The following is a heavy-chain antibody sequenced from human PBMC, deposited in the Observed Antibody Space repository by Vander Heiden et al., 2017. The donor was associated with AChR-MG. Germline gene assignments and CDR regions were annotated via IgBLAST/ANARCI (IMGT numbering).Heavy chain of an antibody. D-gene: IGHD4-4*01. CDR3: AKDPFPDYSFYFDY. Sequence: EVQLLESGGGLVQPGGFLRLSCAASGFPVSSYAMSWVRQAPGKGLEWVSAISGSGVSTYYADSVKGRFTISRDNSKNTLYLQMNRLRAEDTAVYYCAKDPFPDYSFYFDYWGQGTLVTVSS. J-gene: IGHJ4*02. CDR2: ISGSGVST. V-gene: IGHV3-23*01. CDR1: GFPVSSYA.